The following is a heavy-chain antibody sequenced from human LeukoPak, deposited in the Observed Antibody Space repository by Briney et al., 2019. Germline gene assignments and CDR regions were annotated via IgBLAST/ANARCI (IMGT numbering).Heavy chain of an antibody. CDR3: AKGSDVVVPAAYYDY. D-gene: IGHD2-2*01. CDR2: ISYDGSNK. V-gene: IGHV3-30-3*01. J-gene: IGHJ4*02. CDR1: GFTFSSYA. Sequence: PGGSLRLSCAASGFTFSSYAMHWVRQAPGKGLEWVAVISYDGSNKYYADSVKGRFTISRDNSKNTLYLQMNSLRAEDTAVYYCAKGSDVVVPAAYYDYWGQGTLVTVSS.